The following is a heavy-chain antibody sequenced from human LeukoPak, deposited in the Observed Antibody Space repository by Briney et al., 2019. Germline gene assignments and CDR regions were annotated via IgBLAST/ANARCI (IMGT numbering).Heavy chain of an antibody. J-gene: IGHJ6*02. CDR2: ISYDGNYK. V-gene: IGHV3-30*03. CDR3: ARGNYGGDEGYYYSYGMDV. Sequence: ALRLSCVAPGFTFSSYGMHWVRQAPGNGLEWVAGISYDGNYKYYVDSVKGRFTISRDNSKSTLYLQMNSLRAGDTAIYYCARGNYGGDEGYYYSYGMDVWGQGTTVTVSS. CDR1: GFTFSSYG. D-gene: IGHD4-23*01.